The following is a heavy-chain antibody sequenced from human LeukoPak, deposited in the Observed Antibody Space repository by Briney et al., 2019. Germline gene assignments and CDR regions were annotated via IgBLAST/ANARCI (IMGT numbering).Heavy chain of an antibody. CDR2: INSDGSSI. CDR3: ARDRYDILTGYNPLGAFDL. Sequence: GGSLRLSCAASGFTSSNYWMHWVRQAPGKGLVWVSRINSDGSSISYVDSVKGRFTISRDNAKNTLYLQMSSLRAEDTAVYYCARDRYDILTGYNPLGAFDLWGQGTMVTVSS. CDR1: GFTSSNYW. J-gene: IGHJ3*01. D-gene: IGHD3-9*01. V-gene: IGHV3-74*01.